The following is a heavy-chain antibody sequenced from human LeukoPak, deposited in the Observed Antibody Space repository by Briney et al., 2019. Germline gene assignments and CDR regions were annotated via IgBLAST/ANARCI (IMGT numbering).Heavy chain of an antibody. V-gene: IGHV1-69*13. CDR1: GGTFSSYA. Sequence: SVKVSCKASGGTFSSYAISWVRQAPGQGLEWMGGIIPIFGTANYAQKFQGRVTITADESTSTAYMELSSLRSEDTAVYYCARFFEPPYTYCSGGSCYPRQGWFDPWGQGTLVTVSS. CDR3: ARFFEPPYTYCSGGSCYPRQGWFDP. D-gene: IGHD2-15*01. J-gene: IGHJ5*02. CDR2: IIPIFGTA.